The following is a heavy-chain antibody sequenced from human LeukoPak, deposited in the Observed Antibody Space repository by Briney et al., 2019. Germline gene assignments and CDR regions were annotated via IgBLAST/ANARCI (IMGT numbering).Heavy chain of an antibody. J-gene: IGHJ2*01. D-gene: IGHD6-19*01. Sequence: ASETLSLTCTVSGGSISSYYWSWIRQPPGKGLEWIGYIYYSGSTNYNPSLKSRVTISVDTSKNQFSLKLSSVTAADTAVYYCASIAVAGWYFDLWGRGTLVTVSS. CDR2: IYYSGST. CDR3: ASIAVAGWYFDL. V-gene: IGHV4-59*08. CDR1: GGSISSYY.